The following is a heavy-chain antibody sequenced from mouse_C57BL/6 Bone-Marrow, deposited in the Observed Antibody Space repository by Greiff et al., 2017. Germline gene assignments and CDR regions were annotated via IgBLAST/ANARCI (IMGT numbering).Heavy chain of an antibody. Sequence: DVMLVESGGGLVKPGGSLKLSCAASGFTFSDYGMHWVRQAPEKGLEWVAYISSGSSTIYYADTVKGRFTMPRDNAKNTLFLQMTSLSSEDTAMYYCARGSIRFAYWGQGTLVTVSA. CDR2: ISSGSSTI. V-gene: IGHV5-17*01. J-gene: IGHJ3*01. D-gene: IGHD1-1*01. CDR3: ARGSIRFAY. CDR1: GFTFSDYG.